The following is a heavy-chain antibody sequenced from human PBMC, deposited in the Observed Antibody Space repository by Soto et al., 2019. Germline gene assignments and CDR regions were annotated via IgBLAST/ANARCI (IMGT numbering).Heavy chain of an antibody. V-gene: IGHV1-69*01. CDR3: ARLSDIVVVPADILQGFYYYGMDV. CDR2: IIPIFGTA. Sequence: QVQLVQSGAAVKKPGSSVKVSCKASGGTFSSYAISWVRQAPGQGLEWMGGIIPIFGTANYAQKFQGRVTITADEATSPDDMEPSSLRSADTAVYYCARLSDIVVVPADILQGFYYYGMDVWGQGTTVTVSS. D-gene: IGHD2-2*02. CDR1: GGTFSSYA. J-gene: IGHJ6*02.